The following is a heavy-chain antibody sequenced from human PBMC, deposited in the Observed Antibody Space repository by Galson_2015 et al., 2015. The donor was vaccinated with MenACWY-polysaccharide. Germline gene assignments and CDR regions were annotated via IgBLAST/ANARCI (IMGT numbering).Heavy chain of an antibody. D-gene: IGHD3-10*01. CDR1: GFTFSNSG. CDR3: AKDRGSGFRAFRFDS. CDR2: ISHDGSYE. V-gene: IGHV3-30*18. J-gene: IGHJ4*02. Sequence: SLRLSCAASGFTFSNSGMHWVRQAPGKGLEWVAVISHDGSYEYYADSVKGRLTISRDNSKNTLYLQMSSLRAEDTAVYYCAKDRGSGFRAFRFDSWGQGNLVTVSS.